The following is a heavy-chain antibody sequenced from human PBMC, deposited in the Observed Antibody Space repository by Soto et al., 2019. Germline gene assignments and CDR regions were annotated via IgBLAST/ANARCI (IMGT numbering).Heavy chain of an antibody. Sequence: EVQLVESGGLVVQPGGSLRLSCSASGFTFDDYAMHWVRQTPGKGLEWVSLITRDGGNTFYANSVRGRFTISRDNNNNSLYLQMSSLKGDDSALYYCAGERGRATDYWGQGTLVIVSS. D-gene: IGHD3-10*01. J-gene: IGHJ4*02. CDR2: ITRDGGNT. V-gene: IGHV3-43D*04. CDR3: AGERGRATDY. CDR1: GFTFDDYA.